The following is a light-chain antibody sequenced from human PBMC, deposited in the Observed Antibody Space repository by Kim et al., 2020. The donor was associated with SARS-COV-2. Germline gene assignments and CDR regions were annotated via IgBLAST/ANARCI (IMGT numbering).Light chain of an antibody. CDR2: TDD. J-gene: IGLJ3*02. CDR1: SSNSGSNT. V-gene: IGLV1-44*01. Sequence: GQWVTISGAGRSSNSGSNTVNWHQQCPGTAPQLLIDTDDRRPSGVSDRVSCSKSGTSASLAISALRSEDEADYYCATWDDSLDVWMFGGGTKLTVL. CDR3: ATWDDSLDVWM.